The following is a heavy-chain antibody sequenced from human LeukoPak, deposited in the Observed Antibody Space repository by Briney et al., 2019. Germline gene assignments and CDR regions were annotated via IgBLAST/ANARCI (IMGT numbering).Heavy chain of an antibody. J-gene: IGHJ6*03. D-gene: IGHD6-13*01. CDR3: ARVKAGSSSWYGKIGYYYYYMDV. CDR2: IYSGGST. V-gene: IGHV3-66*01. Sequence: PGGSLRLSCAASGFTFSSYEMNWVRQAPGKGLEWVSVIYSGGSTHYADSVKGRFTISRDNSKNTLYLQMNSLRAEDTAVYYCARVKAGSSSWYGKIGYYYYYMDVWGKGTTVTISS. CDR1: GFTFSSYE.